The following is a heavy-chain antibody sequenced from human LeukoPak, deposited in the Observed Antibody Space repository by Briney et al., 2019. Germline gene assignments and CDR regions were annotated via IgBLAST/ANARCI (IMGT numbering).Heavy chain of an antibody. D-gene: IGHD6-19*01. J-gene: IGHJ5*02. CDR1: GGSISSSSYY. V-gene: IGHV4-39*07. CDR2: IYYSGST. Sequence: SETLSLTCTVSGGSISSSSYYWGWIRQPPGKGLEWIGSIYYSGSTYYNPSLKSRVTISVDTSKNQFSLKLSSVTAADTAVYYCARDGVYGSGWPTDNWFDPWGQGTLVTVSS. CDR3: ARDGVYGSGWPTDNWFDP.